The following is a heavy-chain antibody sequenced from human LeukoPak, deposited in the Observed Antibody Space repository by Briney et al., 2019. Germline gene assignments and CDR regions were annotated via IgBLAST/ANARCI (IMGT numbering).Heavy chain of an antibody. V-gene: IGHV4-59*01. CDR1: GGSISSYY. J-gene: IGHJ3*01. CDR3: ARKPLFREPYVFIF. CDR2: IYYSGST. D-gene: IGHD3-10*02. Sequence: SETLSLTCTVSGGSISSYYWSWIRQPPGKGLEWIGYIYYSGSTNYNPSLKSRVTISVDTSKNQFSLKLSSVTAADTAVYYCARKPLFREPYVFIFWGKGKMVTV.